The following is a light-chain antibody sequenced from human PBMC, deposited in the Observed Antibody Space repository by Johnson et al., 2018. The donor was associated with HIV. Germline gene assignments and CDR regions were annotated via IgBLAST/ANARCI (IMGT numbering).Light chain of an antibody. Sequence: QSVLTQSPSVSAAPGQKVTISCSGSNSNIGNNYVSWYQQVPGTAPRLVIYDTIKRHSGIPDRLSGSKSGTSATLGITGLQTGDEADYYCGTWDSSLNGYVFATGTKVTVL. CDR2: DTI. V-gene: IGLV1-51*01. CDR3: GTWDSSLNGYV. J-gene: IGLJ1*01. CDR1: NSNIGNNY.